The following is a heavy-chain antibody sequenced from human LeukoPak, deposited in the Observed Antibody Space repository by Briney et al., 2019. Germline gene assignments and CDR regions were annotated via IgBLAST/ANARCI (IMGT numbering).Heavy chain of an antibody. Sequence: ASVKVSCKASGYTFIDYYVHWVRQAPGQGLECMGWINPKSGDTSYAQKFGGRVTMTRDTSISTAYMELSGLRSDDTAVYYCARGPSGYDSVDVWGKGTTVIVSS. D-gene: IGHD1-26*01. J-gene: IGHJ6*03. CDR3: ARGPSGYDSVDV. CDR1: GYTFIDYY. CDR2: INPKSGDT. V-gene: IGHV1-2*02.